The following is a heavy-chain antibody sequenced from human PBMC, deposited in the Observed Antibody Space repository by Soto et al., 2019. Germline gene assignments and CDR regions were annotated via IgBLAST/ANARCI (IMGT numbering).Heavy chain of an antibody. Sequence: PSVTLSLTGTVSGGSISSNYWSWKRQSPGKGVKWIGYIYYSGSTNYNPSLKSRVTISVDTSKNQFSLKLSSVTAADTAVYYCAQTNYDFWSGYGAPRQNWFDPWGQGTLVTVS. CDR3: AQTNYDFWSGYGAPRQNWFDP. CDR2: IYYSGST. J-gene: IGHJ5*02. CDR1: GGSISSNY. V-gene: IGHV4-59*07. D-gene: IGHD3-3*01.